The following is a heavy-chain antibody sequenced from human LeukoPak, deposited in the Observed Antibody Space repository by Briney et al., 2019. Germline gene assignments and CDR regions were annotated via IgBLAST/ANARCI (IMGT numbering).Heavy chain of an antibody. Sequence: SETLSLTCTVSGGSISSYYWSWIRQPPGKGLEWIGYIYYSGSTNYNPSLKSRVTISIETSKNQFSLKLSSVTAADTAVYYCARDFSGTAMVPLVVLDYWGQGTLVTVSS. J-gene: IGHJ4*02. CDR2: IYYSGST. V-gene: IGHV4-59*12. CDR3: ARDFSGTAMVPLVVLDY. D-gene: IGHD5-18*01. CDR1: GGSISSYY.